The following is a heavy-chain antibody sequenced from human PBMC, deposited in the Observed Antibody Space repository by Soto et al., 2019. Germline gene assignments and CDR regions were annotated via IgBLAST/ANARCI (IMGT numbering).Heavy chain of an antibody. CDR2: IHHSGGT. CDR1: GVSIIGPNW. J-gene: IGHJ6*02. V-gene: IGHV4-4*02. Sequence: QVQLQESGPGLVKPSGTMSLTCAVSGVSIIGPNWWTCVRQPPGKGLEWIGEIHHSGGTNYIPSLKSRVTISVDKSTNHFSLNLHSVTAADTAVYYCARSRTMDVWGQGTTVTVSS. CDR3: ARSRTMDV.